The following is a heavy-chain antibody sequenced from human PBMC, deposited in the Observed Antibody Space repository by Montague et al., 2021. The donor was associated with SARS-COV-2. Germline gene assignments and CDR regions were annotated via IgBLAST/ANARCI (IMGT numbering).Heavy chain of an antibody. CDR1: GYSISSGYY. D-gene: IGHD3-3*01. CDR2: IYHSGST. Sequence: TLSLTGTVSGYSISSGYYWGWIRQPPGKGLEWIGSIYHSGSTYYNPSLKSRVTISVDTSKNQFSLKLSSVTAADTAVYYCARDVRYYDFWSGRAQTSPDYWGQGTLVTVSS. V-gene: IGHV4-38-2*02. CDR3: ARDVRYYDFWSGRAQTSPDY. J-gene: IGHJ4*02.